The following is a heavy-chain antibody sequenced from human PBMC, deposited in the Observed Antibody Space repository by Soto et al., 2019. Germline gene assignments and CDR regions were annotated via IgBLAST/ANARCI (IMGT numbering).Heavy chain of an antibody. CDR3: ARGGATIFGVIDS. J-gene: IGHJ4*02. D-gene: IGHD3-3*02. V-gene: IGHV1-46*01. Sequence: ASVKVSCKASGYSFFSYYIHWVWQAPGQGLEWMGRFLASGGNTDYAQRFRGRVSTTRDTSTTNTVSLELTSLTSDDTAVYYCARGGATIFGVIDSWGQGTRVTVSS. CDR1: GYSFFSYY. CDR2: FLASGGNT.